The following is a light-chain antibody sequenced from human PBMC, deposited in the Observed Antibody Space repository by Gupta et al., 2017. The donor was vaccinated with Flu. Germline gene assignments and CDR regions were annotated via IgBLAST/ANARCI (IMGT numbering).Light chain of an antibody. J-gene: IGKJ4*01. CDR2: GAS. CDR1: QSVSSN. V-gene: IGKV3-15*01. CDR3: QQYNNWPPKT. Sequence: EIVMTQSPATLSVSPGERATLSCRASQSVSSNLAWYQQKPGQAPRLLIYGASTRATGIPARFSGSGSGTEFTLTISSRQSEDFAVYYCQQYNNWPPKTFGGGTXVEIK.